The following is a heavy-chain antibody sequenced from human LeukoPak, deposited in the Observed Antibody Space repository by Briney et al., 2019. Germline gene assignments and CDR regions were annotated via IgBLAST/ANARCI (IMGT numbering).Heavy chain of an antibody. CDR3: AKDSVPYYTSSGYFHH. CDR2: ISYDGSNK. D-gene: IGHD2-2*01. CDR1: GFTFSSYG. Sequence: AGGSLRLSCAASGFTFSSYGMHWVRQAPGKGLEWVAVISYDGSNKYYADSVKGRFTISRDNSKNTLYLQMNSLRAEDTALYYCAKDSVPYYTSSGYFHHWGQGTLVTVSS. V-gene: IGHV3-30*18. J-gene: IGHJ1*01.